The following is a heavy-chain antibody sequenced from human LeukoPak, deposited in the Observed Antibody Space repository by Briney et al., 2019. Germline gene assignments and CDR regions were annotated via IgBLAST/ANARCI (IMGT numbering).Heavy chain of an antibody. Sequence: GASVKVSCKASGYTFTGYYMHWVRQAPGQGLEWMGWINPNSGGTNYAQKFQGRVTMTRDTSINTVYMELSSLRSDDTAVYYCARSARKQQLAVMGDWLDPWGQGTLVIVSS. J-gene: IGHJ5*02. CDR3: ARSARKQQLAVMGDWLDP. CDR2: INPNSGGT. CDR1: GYTFTGYY. D-gene: IGHD6-13*01. V-gene: IGHV1-2*02.